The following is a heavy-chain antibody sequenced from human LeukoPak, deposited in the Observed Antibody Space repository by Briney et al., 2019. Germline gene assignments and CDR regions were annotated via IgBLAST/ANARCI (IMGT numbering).Heavy chain of an antibody. CDR2: ISGSGGST. CDR1: GFTFSSYA. D-gene: IGHD3-10*01. J-gene: IGHJ4*02. Sequence: GGSLRLSCAASGFTFSSYAMSWVRQAPGKGLEWVSAISGSGGSTYYADSVRGRFTISRDNSKNTLYLQMNSLRAEDTAVYYCAKAHRLLGFAELLFGYWGQRTLVTVSS. V-gene: IGHV3-23*01. CDR3: AKAHRLLGFAELLFGY.